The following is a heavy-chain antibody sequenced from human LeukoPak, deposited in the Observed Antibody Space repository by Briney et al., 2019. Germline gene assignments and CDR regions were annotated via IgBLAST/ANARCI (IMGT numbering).Heavy chain of an antibody. Sequence: SETLSLTCAVSGDSISSGYYWGWIRPPAGKGLEWIGSIYHSGSTYYNPSLKSRVTISVDTSKNQFSLKLSSVTAADTAVYYCARHTRSIAVAGTGLNYFDYWGQGTLVTVSS. V-gene: IGHV4-38-2*01. CDR3: ARHTRSIAVAGTGLNYFDY. CDR1: GDSISSGYY. J-gene: IGHJ4*02. CDR2: IYHSGST. D-gene: IGHD6-19*01.